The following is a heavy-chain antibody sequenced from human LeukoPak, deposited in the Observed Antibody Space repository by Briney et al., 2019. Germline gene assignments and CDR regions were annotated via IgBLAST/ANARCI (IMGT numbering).Heavy chain of an antibody. CDR3: ARDSGSINYFYGMDV. V-gene: IGHV4-4*07. Sequence: PSETLSLTCTVSGASISSYFWSWIRQPAGKGLEWIGRFYPSGNTNYSRSLESRVTMSVDTSRNQLSLEVRSVTAADTAVYYCARDSGSINYFYGMDVWGQGNTVTVSS. CDR1: GASISSYF. D-gene: IGHD1-26*01. CDR2: FYPSGNT. J-gene: IGHJ6*02.